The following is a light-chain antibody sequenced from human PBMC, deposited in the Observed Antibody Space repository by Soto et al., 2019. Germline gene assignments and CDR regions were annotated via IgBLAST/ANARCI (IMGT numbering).Light chain of an antibody. CDR2: DVT. Sequence: QSALTRPASVSGSPGQSITVSCTGTSSDVGGYNYVSWYQQHPGKAPRLLIYDVTNRPSGVSNRFSGSKSGNTASLTISGLQANDVADSSSSAYSRGSTYVFGTGTKVTVL. V-gene: IGLV2-14*03. CDR3: SAYSRGSTYV. J-gene: IGLJ1*01. CDR1: SSDVGGYNY.